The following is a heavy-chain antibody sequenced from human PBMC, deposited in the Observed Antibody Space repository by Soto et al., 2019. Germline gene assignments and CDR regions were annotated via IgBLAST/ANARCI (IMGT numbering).Heavy chain of an antibody. D-gene: IGHD3-22*01. CDR2: IYYLGNT. CDR3: AGQFPNVSSVYPLNY. CDR1: GGSISSGSSY. J-gene: IGHJ4*02. V-gene: IGHV4-39*01. Sequence: SETLSLTCTVSGGSISSGSSYWGWIRQPPGKGLEWIGSIYYLGNTYYNPSLGGRVSISVDTSKNQFSLKLKSVTAADTAVFYFAGQFPNVSSVYPLNYLGQGTLVTVSS.